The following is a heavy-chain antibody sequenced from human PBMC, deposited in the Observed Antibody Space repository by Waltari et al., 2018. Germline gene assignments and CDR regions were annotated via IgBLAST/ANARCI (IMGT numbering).Heavy chain of an antibody. J-gene: IGHJ4*02. CDR2: IYPGGSSA. CDR3: ARHKFNTKWSPFDY. V-gene: IGHV5-51*01. D-gene: IGHD2-15*01. CDR1: CSSFSTFW. Sequence: VQLVQSGAELKKPGESLTISCQTSCSSFSTFWFAWVRQMPGKGREWMGIIYPGGSSATYSPAFEGQVSISADKSTTTAYLHWSSLKASDTAMYYCARHKFNTKWSPFDYWGQGALVTVSS.